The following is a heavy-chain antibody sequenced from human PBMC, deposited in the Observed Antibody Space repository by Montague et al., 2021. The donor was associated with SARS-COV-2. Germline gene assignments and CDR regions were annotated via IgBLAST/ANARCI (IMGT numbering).Heavy chain of an antibody. CDR1: GASITDRTYY. CDR2: INYSGTT. V-gene: IGHV4-39*01. D-gene: IGHD6-13*01. J-gene: IGHJ4*02. CDR3: ARHWGIAAAGN. Sequence: SETRSLTCSVSGASITDRTYYWGCIRQSPGKGLEWIGAINYSGTTYYNPSLKSRVTISLDTAKNQFSLKMTSVTAADTAVYYCARHWGIAAAGNWGQGTLVTVSS.